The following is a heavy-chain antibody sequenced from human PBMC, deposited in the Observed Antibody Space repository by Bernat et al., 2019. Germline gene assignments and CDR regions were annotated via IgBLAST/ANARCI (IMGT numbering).Heavy chain of an antibody. J-gene: IGHJ4*02. Sequence: QVQLVQSGAEVKKPGASVKVSCKASGYTFTSYGISWVRQAPGQGLEWMGWISAYNGNTNYAQKVQGRGTMTTDTSTSTAYMELRSLRSDDTAVYYCARVHYYDSSGYSDDYWGQGTLVTVSS. V-gene: IGHV1-18*01. CDR2: ISAYNGNT. CDR3: ARVHYYDSSGYSDDY. CDR1: GYTFTSYG. D-gene: IGHD3-22*01.